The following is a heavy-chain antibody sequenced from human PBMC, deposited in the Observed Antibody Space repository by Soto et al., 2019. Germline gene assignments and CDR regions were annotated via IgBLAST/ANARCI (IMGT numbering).Heavy chain of an antibody. J-gene: IGHJ6*02. CDR2: INSDGSST. D-gene: IGHD3-3*01. CDR1: GFTFSSYW. Sequence: EVQLVESGGGLVQPGGSLRLSCAASGFTFSSYWMHWVRQAPGKGPVWVSRINSDGSSTSYADSVKGRFTISRDNAKNTLYLQMNSLRAEDTAVYYCARGARFLEWLKPQGGMDVWGQGTTVTVSS. V-gene: IGHV3-74*01. CDR3: ARGARFLEWLKPQGGMDV.